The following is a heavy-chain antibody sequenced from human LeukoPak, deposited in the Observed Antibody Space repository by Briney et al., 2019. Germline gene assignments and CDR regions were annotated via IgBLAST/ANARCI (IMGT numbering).Heavy chain of an antibody. Sequence: GGSLRLSCAASGFTFSSYAMSWVRQAPGKGLEWVSAISGSGGSTYYADSVKGRFTISRDNANNSVYLQMNSVRAEDTAVYYCAKVSAGDAFDIWGQGTMVTVSS. J-gene: IGHJ3*02. CDR1: GFTFSSYA. CDR2: ISGSGGST. V-gene: IGHV3-23*01. CDR3: AKVSAGDAFDI. D-gene: IGHD3-10*01.